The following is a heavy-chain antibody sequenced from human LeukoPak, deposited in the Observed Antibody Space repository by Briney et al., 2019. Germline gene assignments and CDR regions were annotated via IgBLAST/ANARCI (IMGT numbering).Heavy chain of an antibody. D-gene: IGHD3-3*01. J-gene: IGHJ3*02. CDR1: GFTFDDYT. CDR2: ISWDGGST. Sequence: PGGSLRLSCAASGFTFDDYTMHWVRQAPGKGLEWVSLISWDGGSTYYADSVKGRFTISRDNSKNTLYLQMNSLRAEDTAVYYCAREIFGVLKARAFDIWGQGTMVTVSS. CDR3: AREIFGVLKARAFDI. V-gene: IGHV3-43*01.